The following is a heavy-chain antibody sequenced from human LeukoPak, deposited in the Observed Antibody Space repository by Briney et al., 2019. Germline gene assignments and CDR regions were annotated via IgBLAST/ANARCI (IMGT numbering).Heavy chain of an antibody. D-gene: IGHD2-2*01. Sequence: GGSLRLSCAASGFTFSSYDMHWVRQVTGKGLEWVSAIGTAGDTYYPGSVKGRFTISRENAKNSLYLQMNSLRAGDTAVYYCARDVKRYCSSTSCYGPSYAFDIWGQGTMVTVSS. CDR3: ARDVKRYCSSTSCYGPSYAFDI. J-gene: IGHJ3*02. CDR1: GFTFSSYD. CDR2: IGTAGDT. V-gene: IGHV3-13*01.